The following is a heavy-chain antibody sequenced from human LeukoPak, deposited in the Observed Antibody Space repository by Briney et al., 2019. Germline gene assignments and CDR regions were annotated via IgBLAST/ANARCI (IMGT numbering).Heavy chain of an antibody. CDR2: INHSGST. Sequence: SETLSLTCAVYGGSFSGYYWSWIRQPPGKGLEWIGEINHSGSTNYNPSLKSRVTISVDTSKNQFSLRLSSVTAADTAVYYCARARAHTGYYKKIYFDYWGQGTLVTVSS. CDR1: GGSFSGYY. CDR3: ARARAHTGYYKKIYFDY. D-gene: IGHD3-9*01. J-gene: IGHJ4*02. V-gene: IGHV4-34*01.